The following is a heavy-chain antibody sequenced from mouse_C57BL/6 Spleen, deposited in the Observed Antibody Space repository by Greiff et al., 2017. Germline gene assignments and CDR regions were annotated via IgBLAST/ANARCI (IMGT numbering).Heavy chain of an antibody. Sequence: QVQLQQPGAELVKPGASVKLSCKASGYTFTSYWMHWVKQRPGQGLEWIGMIHPTSGSTNYNEKFKSKATLTVDKSSSTAYMQLSSLTSEESAVYYWARSWGHWYFDVWGTGTTVTVSA. CDR1: GYTFTSYW. CDR2: IHPTSGST. V-gene: IGHV1-64*01. J-gene: IGHJ1*03. CDR3: ARSWGHWYFDV.